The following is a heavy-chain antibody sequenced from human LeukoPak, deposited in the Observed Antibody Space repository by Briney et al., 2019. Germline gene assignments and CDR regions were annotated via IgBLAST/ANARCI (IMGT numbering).Heavy chain of an antibody. D-gene: IGHD6-19*01. J-gene: IGHJ6*03. CDR1: GGSISSYY. CDR2: IYYSGST. CDR3: ARDHGDCGWYICYYMDV. Sequence: PSETLSLTCTVSGGSISSYYWSWIRQPPGKGLEWIGYIYYSGSTNYNPSLKSRVTISVDTSKNQFSLKLSSVTAADTAVYYCARDHGDCGWYICYYMDVWGKGTTVTVSS. V-gene: IGHV4-59*01.